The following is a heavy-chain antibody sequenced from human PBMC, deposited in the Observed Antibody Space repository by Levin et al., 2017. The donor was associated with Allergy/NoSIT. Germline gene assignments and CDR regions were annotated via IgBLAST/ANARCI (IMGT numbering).Heavy chain of an antibody. D-gene: IGHD6-6*01. CDR3: AKQLGIAARGGAFDI. J-gene: IGHJ3*02. CDR2: ISGSGGST. CDR1: GFTFSSYA. V-gene: IGHV3-23*01. Sequence: GESLKISCAASGFTFSSYAMSWVRQAPGKGLEWVSAISGSGGSTYYADSVKGRFTISRDNSKNTLYLQMNSLRAEDTAVYYCAKQLGIAARGGAFDIWGQGTMVTVSS.